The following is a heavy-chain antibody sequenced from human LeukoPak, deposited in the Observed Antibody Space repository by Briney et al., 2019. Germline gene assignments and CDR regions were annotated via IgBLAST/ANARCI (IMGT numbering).Heavy chain of an antibody. CDR1: GYTFSSYG. Sequence: GASVKVSCKASGYTFSSYGITWVRQAPGQGLEWMGWISAYDGNTNCAQKFQGRVTMTTDTSTSTAYMELRSLRSDDTAVYYCARAGYNWNDPLSFDYWGQGTLVTVSS. J-gene: IGHJ4*02. CDR3: ARAGYNWNDPLSFDY. V-gene: IGHV1-18*01. CDR2: ISAYDGNT. D-gene: IGHD1-20*01.